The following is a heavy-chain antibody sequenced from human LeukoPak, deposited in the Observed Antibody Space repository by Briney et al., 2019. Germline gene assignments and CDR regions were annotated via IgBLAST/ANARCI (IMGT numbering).Heavy chain of an antibody. Sequence: KPSETLSLTCSVSDGSINSYYWNWIRRPPGKGLEWIGYIYCNGNTNYSPSLKSRVTMSVDTSKNLFSLKVSSVTAADTAVYYCARGRSNYYGMDVWGQGTTVTVSS. CDR2: IYCNGNT. J-gene: IGHJ6*02. V-gene: IGHV4-59*01. CDR3: ARGRSNYYGMDV. CDR1: DGSINSYY. D-gene: IGHD1-26*01.